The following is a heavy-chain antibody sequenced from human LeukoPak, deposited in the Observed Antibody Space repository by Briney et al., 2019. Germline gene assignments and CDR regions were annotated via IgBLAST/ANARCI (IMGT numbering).Heavy chain of an antibody. J-gene: IGHJ4*02. CDR3: VRQAYYSESGSWTGFDY. CDR1: GGSISGYY. Sequence: SETLSLTCTVSGGSISGYYWSWIRQPPGKGLQWIGYIYTNENTKYNPSLLSRVTMSVDTSKNQFSLKLTSVTAADTAVYYCVRQAYYSESGSWTGFDYWGQGALVPVSS. D-gene: IGHD3-10*01. V-gene: IGHV4-4*09. CDR2: IYTNENT.